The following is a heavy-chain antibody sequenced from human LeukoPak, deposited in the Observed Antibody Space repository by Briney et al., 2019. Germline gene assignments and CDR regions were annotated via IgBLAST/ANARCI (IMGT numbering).Heavy chain of an antibody. D-gene: IGHD3-3*01. CDR3: ARDSGYDFWSGYYTGDPPYFDY. Sequence: SETLSLTCTVSGGSISRGSYYWSWIRQPAGTGLEWIGRIYTSGSTNYNPSLKSRVTISVDTSKNQFSLKLSSVTAADTAVYYCARDSGYDFWSGYYTGDPPYFDYWGQGTLVTVSS. V-gene: IGHV4-61*02. J-gene: IGHJ4*02. CDR2: IYTSGST. CDR1: GGSISRGSYY.